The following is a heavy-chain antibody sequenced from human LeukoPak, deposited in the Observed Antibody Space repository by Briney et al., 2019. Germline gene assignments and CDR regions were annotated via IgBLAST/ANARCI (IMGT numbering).Heavy chain of an antibody. CDR3: ARGYSGSSEPFDY. V-gene: IGHV4-59*01. D-gene: IGHD6-6*01. Sequence: PSETLSLTCTVSGGSISSYYWSWIRQPPGKGLEWIGYVYFSGSTNYNPSLKSRVTISEDMSKNQFSLKLSSVTAADTAVYYCARGYSGSSEPFDYWGQGTLVTVSS. CDR2: VYFSGST. CDR1: GGSISSYY. J-gene: IGHJ4*02.